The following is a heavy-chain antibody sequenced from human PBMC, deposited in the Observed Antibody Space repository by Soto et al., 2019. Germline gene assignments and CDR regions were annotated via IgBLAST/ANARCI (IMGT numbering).Heavy chain of an antibody. CDR1: GGSISSGGYY. V-gene: IGHV4-31*03. D-gene: IGHD2-2*01. CDR2: IYYSGST. J-gene: IGHJ6*02. Sequence: PSETLSLTCTVSGGSISSGGYYWCWIRQHPGKGLEWIGYIYYSGSTYYNPSLKSRVTISVDTSKNQFSLKLSSVTAADTAVYYCARDGRSPVLVPAARNYGMDVWGQGTTVTVSS. CDR3: ARDGRSPVLVPAARNYGMDV.